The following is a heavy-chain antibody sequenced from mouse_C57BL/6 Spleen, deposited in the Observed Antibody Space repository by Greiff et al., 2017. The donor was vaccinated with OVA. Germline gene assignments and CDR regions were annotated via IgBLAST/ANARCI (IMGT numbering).Heavy chain of an antibody. J-gene: IGHJ2*01. Sequence: QVQLQQPGAELVKPGASVKLSCKASGYTFTSYWMQWVKQRPGQGLEWIGEIDPSDSYTNYNQKFKGKATLTVDTSSSTAYMQLSSLTSEDSAVYYCARGNYYFDYWGKGTTLTVSS. CDR2: IDPSDSYT. CDR1: GYTFTSYW. CDR3: ARGNYYFDY. D-gene: IGHD2-1*01. V-gene: IGHV1-50*01.